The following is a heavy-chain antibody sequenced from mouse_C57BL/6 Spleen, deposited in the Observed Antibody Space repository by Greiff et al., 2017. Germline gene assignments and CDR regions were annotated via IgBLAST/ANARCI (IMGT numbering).Heavy chain of an antibody. J-gene: IGHJ2*01. V-gene: IGHV1-39*01. CDR1: GYSFTDYN. CDR3: ARGTMVTTPSFDY. CDR2: ITPNYGTT. D-gene: IGHD2-2*01. Sequence: VQLKESGPELVKPGASVKISCKASGYSFTDYNMNWVKQSNGKSLEWIGVITPNYGTTSYNQKFKGKATLTVDQSSSTAYMQLNSLTSEDSAVYYCARGTMVTTPSFDYWGQGTTRTVSS.